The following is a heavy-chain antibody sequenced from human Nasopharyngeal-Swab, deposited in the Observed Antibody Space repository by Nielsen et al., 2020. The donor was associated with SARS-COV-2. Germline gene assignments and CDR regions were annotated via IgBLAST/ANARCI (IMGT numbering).Heavy chain of an antibody. CDR2: IYSGGSR. D-gene: IGHD5-18*01. V-gene: IGHV3-53*04. CDR3: ARGGAPQGYSYAPGSLDWFDP. J-gene: IGHJ5*02. Sequence: WIRQPPGKGLEWVSGIYSGGSRDYADSVKGRFTISRHNSKNTLYLQMNSLRAEDTAVYYCARGGAPQGYSYAPGSLDWFDPWGQGTLVTVSS.